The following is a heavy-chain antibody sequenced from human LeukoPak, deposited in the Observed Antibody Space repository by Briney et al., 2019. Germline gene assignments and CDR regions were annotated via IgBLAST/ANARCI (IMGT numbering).Heavy chain of an antibody. CDR1: GFTFTTYG. CDR2: INHSGST. Sequence: GSLRLSCAASGFTFTTYGMHWVRQSPGKGLEWIGEINHSGSTNYNPSLKSRVTISVDTSKNQFSLKLSSVTAADTAVYYCARGRVRGYSYGYFHYWGQGTLVTVSS. J-gene: IGHJ4*02. D-gene: IGHD5-18*01. CDR3: ARGRVRGYSYGYFHY. V-gene: IGHV4-34*01.